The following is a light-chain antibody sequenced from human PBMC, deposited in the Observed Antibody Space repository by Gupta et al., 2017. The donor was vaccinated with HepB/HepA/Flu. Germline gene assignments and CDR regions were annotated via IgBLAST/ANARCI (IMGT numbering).Light chain of an antibody. CDR3: AAWHDSVDAPV. J-gene: IGLJ2*01. CDR2: ENN. Sequence: HSVLTLPPSASGTPAQSVTISCSGGTSNIGVNTLNWYQHVPGSAPKLLMYENNQRPSGVPDRFSASKSGTSASLAISGLQSGDEADYYCAAWHDSVDAPVFGGGTKLTV. CDR1: TSNIGVNT. V-gene: IGLV1-44*01.